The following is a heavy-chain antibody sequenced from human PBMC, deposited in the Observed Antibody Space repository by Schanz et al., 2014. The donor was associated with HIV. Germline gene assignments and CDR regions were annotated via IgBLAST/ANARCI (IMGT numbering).Heavy chain of an antibody. D-gene: IGHD3-10*01. J-gene: IGHJ4*02. V-gene: IGHV3-33*06. Sequence: QVQLVESGGRVVQSGRSLRLSCAASGFTFSTYGMHWVRQAPGKGLEWVAVIWYDGSNKYYADSVKGRFTISRDNSKNTLYLQMNSLRAEDTAVFYCAKSGNGRSLDFWGQGTLLTVSS. CDR3: AKSGNGRSLDF. CDR2: IWYDGSNK. CDR1: GFTFSTYG.